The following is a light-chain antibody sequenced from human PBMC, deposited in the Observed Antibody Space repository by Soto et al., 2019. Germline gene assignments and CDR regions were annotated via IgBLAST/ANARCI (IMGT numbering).Light chain of an antibody. Sequence: DIVMTQSPDSLAVSLGERATINCKSSQSVLYSSNNKNYLAWYQQKPGQPPKLLIYWASTRESGVPDRFSGSGSGTDFTLTLSTLKAEDVAVYHCQQYFSSPQTFGQGTKVEIK. V-gene: IGKV4-1*01. CDR2: WAS. CDR3: QQYFSSPQT. CDR1: QSVLYSSNNKNY. J-gene: IGKJ1*01.